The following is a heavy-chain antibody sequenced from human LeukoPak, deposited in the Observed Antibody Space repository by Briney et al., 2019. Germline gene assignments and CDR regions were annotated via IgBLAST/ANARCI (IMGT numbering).Heavy chain of an antibody. CDR3: ARGIYYDSSGYYESRYAFDI. CDR2: IYYSGST. J-gene: IGHJ3*02. CDR1: GGSISSYY. V-gene: IGHV4-59*12. Sequence: SETLSLTCTVSGGSISSYYWSWIRQPPGKGLEWIGYIYYSGSTNYNPSLKSRVTISVDTSKNQFSLKLSSVTAADTAVYYCARGIYYDSSGYYESRYAFDIWGQGTMVTVSS. D-gene: IGHD3-22*01.